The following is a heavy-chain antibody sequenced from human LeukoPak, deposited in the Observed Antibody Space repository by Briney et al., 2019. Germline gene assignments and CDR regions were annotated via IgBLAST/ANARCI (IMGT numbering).Heavy chain of an antibody. J-gene: IGHJ4*02. D-gene: IGHD5-18*01. CDR2: IRSKANSYAT. Sequence: GGSLRLSCAASGFTFSGSAMHWVRQASGKGLGWVGRIRSKANSYATAYAASVKGRFTISRDDSKNTAYLQMNSLKTEDTAVYYCTRLERGTAMVRDWGQGTLVTVSS. V-gene: IGHV3-73*01. CDR1: GFTFSGSA. CDR3: TRLERGTAMVRD.